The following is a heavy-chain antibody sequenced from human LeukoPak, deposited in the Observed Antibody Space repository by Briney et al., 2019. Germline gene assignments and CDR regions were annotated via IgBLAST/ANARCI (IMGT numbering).Heavy chain of an antibody. Sequence: SETLSLTCTVSGGSISSGGYYWSWIRQHPGKGLEWIGYIYYSGSTYYNPSLKSRVTISVDTSKNQFSLKLSPVIAADTAVYYCARVRNVVVPAANYVDYWGQGTLVTVSS. J-gene: IGHJ4*02. CDR2: IYYSGST. CDR3: ARVRNVVVPAANYVDY. CDR1: GGSISSGGYY. V-gene: IGHV4-31*03. D-gene: IGHD2-2*01.